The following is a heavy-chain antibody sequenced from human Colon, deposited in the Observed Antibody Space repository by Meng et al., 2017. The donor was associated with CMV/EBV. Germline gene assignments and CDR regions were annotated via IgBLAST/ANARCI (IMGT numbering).Heavy chain of an antibody. D-gene: IGHD4-11*01. Sequence: SETLSLTCTVSGGSISSSSYYWGWIRQPPGKGLEWIGSIYYSGSTYYNPSLKSRVTISIDTSKNEFSLRLSSVTAADTAVYYCARDVTMTTITSYGMDVWGQGTTVTVSS. CDR1: GGSISSSSYY. CDR2: IYYSGST. V-gene: IGHV4-39*07. CDR3: ARDVTMTTITSYGMDV. J-gene: IGHJ6*02.